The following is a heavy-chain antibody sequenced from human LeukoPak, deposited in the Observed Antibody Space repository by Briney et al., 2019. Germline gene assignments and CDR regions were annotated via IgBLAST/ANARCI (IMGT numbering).Heavy chain of an antibody. V-gene: IGHV1-18*01. D-gene: IGHD3-10*01. CDR2: ISAYNGNT. CDR1: GYTFTSYG. CDR3: ARVGVVGAVIKYNYY. Sequence: GASVKVSCKASGYTFTSYGISWVRQAPGEGGEWRGWISAYNGNTNYAQKLQGGVTMTTDTSTRTAYTEMRRLRGAETAGYYCARVGVVGAVIKYNYYWGQGTLVTVSS. J-gene: IGHJ4*02.